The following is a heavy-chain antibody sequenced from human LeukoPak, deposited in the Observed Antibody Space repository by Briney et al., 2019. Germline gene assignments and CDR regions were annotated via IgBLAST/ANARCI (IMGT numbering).Heavy chain of an antibody. D-gene: IGHD3-10*01. Sequence: SETLSLTCTVSGGSISSYYWSWIRQPPGKGLEWIGYIYYSGSTYYNPSLKSRVTISVDTSKNQFSLKLSSATAADTAVYYCARDRGYYGSGSYYWFDPWGQGTLVTVSS. J-gene: IGHJ5*02. CDR1: GGSISSYY. V-gene: IGHV4-59*12. CDR2: IYYSGST. CDR3: ARDRGYYGSGSYYWFDP.